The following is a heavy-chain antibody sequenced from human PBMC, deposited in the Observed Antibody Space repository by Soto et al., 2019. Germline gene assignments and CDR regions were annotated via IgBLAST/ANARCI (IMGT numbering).Heavy chain of an antibody. CDR3: ARDRYRLRYFDQDYYYGMDV. CDR1: GFTLSSYA. J-gene: IGHJ6*02. CDR2: ISYGGSNK. V-gene: IGHV3-30-3*01. D-gene: IGHD3-9*01. Sequence: GGSLRLSCAASGFTLSSYAMHWVRQAPGKGLEWVAVISYGGSNKYYADSVKGRFTISRDNSKSTLYLQMKSLRAEDTAVYYCARDRYRLRYFDQDYYYGMDVWGQGTTVTVSS.